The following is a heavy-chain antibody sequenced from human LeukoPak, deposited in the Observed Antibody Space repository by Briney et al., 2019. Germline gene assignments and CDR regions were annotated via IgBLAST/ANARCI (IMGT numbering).Heavy chain of an antibody. CDR1: GYTFTSYG. D-gene: IGHD3-10*01. Sequence: ASVKVSCKASGYTFTSYGISWVRQAPGQGLEWMGWISAYNGNTNYAQKVQGRVTMTTDTSTSTAYMELRSLRSDDTAVYYCARDSRYYYGSGSYYTRTFDYWGQGTLVTVSS. V-gene: IGHV1-18*01. CDR2: ISAYNGNT. CDR3: ARDSRYYYGSGSYYTRTFDY. J-gene: IGHJ4*02.